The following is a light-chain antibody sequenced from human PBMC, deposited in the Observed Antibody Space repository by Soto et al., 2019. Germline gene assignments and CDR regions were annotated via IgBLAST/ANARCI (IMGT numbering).Light chain of an antibody. CDR2: AAS. Sequence: DIQMTQSPSSLSASVVDRVTITFRASQGIGNDLGWFQQKPGKAPKRLIHAASSLQSGVPSRFSGSGSGTEFTLTISSLQPEDFATYYCLQYNTYPITFGQGTRLEIK. CDR1: QGIGND. CDR3: LQYNTYPIT. V-gene: IGKV1-17*01. J-gene: IGKJ5*01.